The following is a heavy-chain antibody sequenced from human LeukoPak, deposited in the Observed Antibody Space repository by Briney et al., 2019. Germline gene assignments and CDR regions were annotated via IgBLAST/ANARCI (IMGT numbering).Heavy chain of an antibody. CDR3: ARDRYSSARSYYMDV. V-gene: IGHV3-33*01. J-gene: IGHJ6*03. CDR1: GFTFSSSG. CDR2: MWYDGANR. D-gene: IGHD6-25*01. Sequence: GGSPRLSCAASGFTFSSSGMHWVRQAPGKGLEWVAVMWYDGANRYYADSVKGRFTIFRDNSKNTLFLQMNSLRAEDTAVYYCARDRYSSARSYYMDVWGTGTTVTVSS.